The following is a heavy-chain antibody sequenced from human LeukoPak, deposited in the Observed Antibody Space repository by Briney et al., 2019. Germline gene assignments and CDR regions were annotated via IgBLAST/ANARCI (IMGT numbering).Heavy chain of an antibody. D-gene: IGHD6-19*01. CDR1: GFTFSDYY. CDR2: ISSSGSTI. V-gene: IGHV3-11*01. J-gene: IGHJ4*02. Sequence: GGSLRLSCLASGFTFSDYYMSWIRQAPGKGLEWVSYISSSGSTIYYADSVKGRFTISRDNAKNSLYLQMNSLRAEDTAVYYCARHEHSSGWYYFDYWGQGTLVTVSS. CDR3: ARHEHSSGWYYFDY.